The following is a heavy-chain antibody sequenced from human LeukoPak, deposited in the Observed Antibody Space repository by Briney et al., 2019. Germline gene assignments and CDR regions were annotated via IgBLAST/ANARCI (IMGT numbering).Heavy chain of an antibody. J-gene: IGHJ6*02. CDR2: ISGSGGST. D-gene: IGHD5-12*01. CDR1: GFTFSSYA. Sequence: QSGGSLRLSCAASGFTFSSYAMSWVRQAPGKGLEWVSAISGSGGSTYYADSVKGRFTISRDNSKNTLYLQMNSLRAEDTAVYYCAKDLWERDGYNLVNGMDVWGQGTTVTVSS. V-gene: IGHV3-23*01. CDR3: AKDLWERDGYNLVNGMDV.